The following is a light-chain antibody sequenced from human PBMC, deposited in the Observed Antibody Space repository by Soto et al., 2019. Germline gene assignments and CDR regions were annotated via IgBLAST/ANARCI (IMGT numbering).Light chain of an antibody. CDR2: GAS. CDR3: QQYAGSSYT. CDR1: QSVSSNY. V-gene: IGKV3-20*01. J-gene: IGKJ2*01. Sequence: EIVLTQSPGTLSLSPGERATLSCRASQSVSSNYLFWYQQKPGQAPRPLIYGASTRATGIPDRFSGSGSGTDFTLTISRLEPEDFAVYYCQQYAGSSYTFGQGTKLEIK.